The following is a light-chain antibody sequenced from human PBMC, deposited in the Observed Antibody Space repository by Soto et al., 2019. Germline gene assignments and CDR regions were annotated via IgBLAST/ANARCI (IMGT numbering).Light chain of an antibody. J-gene: IGLJ3*02. CDR2: EVS. V-gene: IGLV2-14*01. CDR1: SSDVGGYNY. CDR3: SSYTSSSTWV. Sequence: QSVLTQPASVSGSPGQSITISCTGTSSDVGGYNYVSWYQQHPGKAPKLMIYEVSNRPSGVSNRFSGSKSGNTASLTISGLQAEDDADYYCSSYTSSSTWVFGGGTKVNVL.